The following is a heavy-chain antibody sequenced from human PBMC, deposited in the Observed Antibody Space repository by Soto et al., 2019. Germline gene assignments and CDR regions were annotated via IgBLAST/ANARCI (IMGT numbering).Heavy chain of an antibody. CDR3: ARDSPYDFWSGYTNAFDI. Sequence: TLSLTCTVSGGSISSRGYYWSWIRQHPGKGLEWIGYIYYSGSTYYNPSLKSRVTISVDTSENQFSLKLSSVTAADTAVYCCARDSPYDFWSGYTNAFDIWGQGTMVTVSS. CDR1: GGSISSRGYY. CDR2: IYYSGST. V-gene: IGHV4-31*03. D-gene: IGHD3-3*01. J-gene: IGHJ3*02.